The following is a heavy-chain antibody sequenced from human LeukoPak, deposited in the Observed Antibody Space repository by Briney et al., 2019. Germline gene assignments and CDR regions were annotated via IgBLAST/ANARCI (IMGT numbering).Heavy chain of an antibody. Sequence: GGSLRLSCAASGFAFSSYGMHWVRQAPGKGLEWVSAISGSGTNTDYADSMKGRFTISRDNSKNTLYLQMNSLRVEDTAVYYCAKGPSPVLGGGSYFDYWGQGTLVTVSS. CDR1: GFAFSSYG. CDR3: AKGPSPVLGGGSYFDY. V-gene: IGHV3-23*01. CDR2: ISGSGTNT. D-gene: IGHD3-16*01. J-gene: IGHJ4*02.